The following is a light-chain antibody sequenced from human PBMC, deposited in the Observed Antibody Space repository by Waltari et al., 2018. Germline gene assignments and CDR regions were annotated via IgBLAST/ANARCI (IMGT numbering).Light chain of an antibody. CDR1: QSVDNNY. V-gene: IGKV3-20*01. CDR3: QHYVRFFPLT. J-gene: IGKJ4*01. CDR2: GAS. Sequence: EIVLTQSPGTLSLSPGERAPLSCRASQSVDNNYLAWYQQKPGQAPRLLIYGASNRAIGIPDRFSGSGSGTDFTLTIIRLEPEDFAVYYCQHYVRFFPLTFGGGTKVEIK.